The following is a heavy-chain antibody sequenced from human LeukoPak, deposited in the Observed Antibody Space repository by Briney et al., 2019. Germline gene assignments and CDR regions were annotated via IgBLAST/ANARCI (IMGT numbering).Heavy chain of an antibody. CDR3: ARLSGSGDTDY. CDR2: INHSGST. V-gene: IGHV4-34*01. D-gene: IGHD2-15*01. J-gene: IGHJ4*02. Sequence: SETLSLTCAVYGGSFSGYYWSWIRQPPGKGLEWIGEINHSGSTYYNPSLKSRVTISVDTSKNQFSLKLSSVTAADTAVYYCARLSGSGDTDYWGQGTLVTVSS. CDR1: GGSFSGYY.